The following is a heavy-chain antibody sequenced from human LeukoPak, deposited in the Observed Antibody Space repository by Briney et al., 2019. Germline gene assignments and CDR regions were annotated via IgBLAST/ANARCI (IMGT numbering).Heavy chain of an antibody. CDR2: IKQDGSEK. CDR3: ARDHCSGGSCYIYDY. CDR1: GFTFSSYW. V-gene: IGHV3-7*03. Sequence: GGSLRLSCAASGFTFSSYWMSWVRQAPGKGLEWVANIKQDGSEKYYVDSVKGRFTISRDNAKNSLYLQMNSLRAEDTAVYYWARDHCSGGSCYIYDYWGQGPLVTVPS. D-gene: IGHD2-15*01. J-gene: IGHJ4*02.